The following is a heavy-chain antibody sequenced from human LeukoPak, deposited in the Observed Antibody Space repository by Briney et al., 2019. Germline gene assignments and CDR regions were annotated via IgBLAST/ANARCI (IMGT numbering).Heavy chain of an antibody. CDR1: GGSISSYY. D-gene: IGHD5-18*01. Sequence: PSETLSLTCTVSGGSISSYYWSWIRQPPGKGLEWIGYIYYSGSTNYNPSLKSRVTIPVDTSKNQFSLKLSSVTAADTAVYYCVRARIQLWSYYFDYWGQGTLVTVSS. CDR3: VRARIQLWSYYFDY. J-gene: IGHJ4*02. CDR2: IYYSGST. V-gene: IGHV4-59*01.